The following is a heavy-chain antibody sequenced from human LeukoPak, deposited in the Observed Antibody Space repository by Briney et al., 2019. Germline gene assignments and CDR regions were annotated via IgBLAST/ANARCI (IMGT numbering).Heavy chain of an antibody. D-gene: IGHD5-24*01. CDR1: GFTFGTFA. Sequence: GGSLRLSCAASGFTFGTFAMNWVRQAPGKEPEWVSYISRTSSTIYYADSVKGRFTVSRDNGEQSLYLQMNSLRVGDTALYYCARDGYNWADLWGQGTLVSVSS. CDR2: ISRTSSTI. CDR3: ARDGYNWADL. V-gene: IGHV3-48*01. J-gene: IGHJ5*02.